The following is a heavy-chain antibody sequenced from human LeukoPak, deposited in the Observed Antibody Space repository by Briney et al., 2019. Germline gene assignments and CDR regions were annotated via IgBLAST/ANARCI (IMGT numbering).Heavy chain of an antibody. J-gene: IGHJ4*02. D-gene: IGHD1-20*01. CDR2: INHSGST. CDR1: GGSFSGYY. CDR3: ARITGTTSLFFDY. Sequence: PSETLSLTCAVYGGSFSGYYWSWIRQPPGKELEWIGEINHSGSTNYNPSLKSRVTISVDTSKNQFSLKLSSVTAADTAVYYCARITGTTSLFFDYWGQGTLVTVSS. V-gene: IGHV4-34*01.